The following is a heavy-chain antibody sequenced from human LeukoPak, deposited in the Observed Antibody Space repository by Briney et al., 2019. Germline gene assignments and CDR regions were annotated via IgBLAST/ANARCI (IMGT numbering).Heavy chain of an antibody. J-gene: IGHJ4*02. CDR1: GGSISSGSYY. CDR2: VNHSGST. V-gene: IGHV4-61*10. CDR3: ARHVGVYDHRYYFDY. D-gene: IGHD6-13*01. Sequence: SETLSLTCTVSGGSISSGSYYWSWIRQPAGKGLEWIGEVNHSGSTNYNPSLKSRVTISVDTSKNQFSLKLSSVTAADTAVYYCARHVGVYDHRYYFDYWGQGTLVTVSS.